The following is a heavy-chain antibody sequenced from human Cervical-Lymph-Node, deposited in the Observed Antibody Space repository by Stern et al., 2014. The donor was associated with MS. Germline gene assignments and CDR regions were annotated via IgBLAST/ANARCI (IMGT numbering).Heavy chain of an antibody. J-gene: IGHJ5*02. CDR3: ARGIVTNRPASTLHNLFDT. CDR1: GGKFSSSFA. CDR2: IIPFIGLA. V-gene: IGHV1-69*04. Sequence: DQLVESGAEVKKPGSSVNVSCKASGGKFSSSFAVTWVRQAPGQGLEWMGRIIPFIGLANYAQKFQTRLTITADKSTSAVYMELTSLTSEDTALYYCARGIVTNRPASTLHNLFDTWGQGTLVTVSS. D-gene: IGHD4-17*01.